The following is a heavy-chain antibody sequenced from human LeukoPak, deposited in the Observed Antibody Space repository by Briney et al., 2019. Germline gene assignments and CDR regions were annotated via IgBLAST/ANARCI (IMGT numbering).Heavy chain of an antibody. V-gene: IGHV3-66*01. J-gene: IGHJ4*02. CDR2: TYAGGST. CDR3: ARTRDYSLDS. Sequence: GGSLRLSCAASGLTVSDSLMSWVRQAPGKGLEWVSITYAGGSTYYADSVKGRFTISRDTSKNTLFIQLNSLRVEDTAVYYCARTRDYSLDSWGLGTLVTVSS. D-gene: IGHD2-15*01. CDR1: GLTVSDSL.